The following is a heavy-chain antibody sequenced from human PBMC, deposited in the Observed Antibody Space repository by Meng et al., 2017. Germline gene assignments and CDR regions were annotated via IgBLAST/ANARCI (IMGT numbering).Heavy chain of an antibody. CDR1: GGSISSGSYY. D-gene: IGHD3-10*01. Sequence: SETLSLTCTVSGGSISSGSYYWSWIRQPAGKGLEWIGRIYTSGSTNYNPSLKSRVTISVDTSKNQFSLKLSSVTAADTAVYYCARDPVGYYGSGNWFDPWGQGTLVTVSS. CDR3: ARDPVGYYGSGNWFDP. CDR2: IYTSGST. V-gene: IGHV4-61*02. J-gene: IGHJ5*02.